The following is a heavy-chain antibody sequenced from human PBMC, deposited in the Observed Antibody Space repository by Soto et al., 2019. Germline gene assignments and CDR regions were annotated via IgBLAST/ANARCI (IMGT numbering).Heavy chain of an antibody. V-gene: IGHV3-49*03. Sequence: PGGSLRLSCTASGFTFGDYAMSWFRQAPGKGLEWVGFIRSKAYGGTTEYAASVKGRFTISRDDSKSIAYLQMNSLKTEDTAVYYCTLPLDYYGSGIHNYGMDVWGQGTTVTVSS. J-gene: IGHJ6*02. CDR1: GFTFGDYA. CDR2: IRSKAYGGTT. D-gene: IGHD3-10*01. CDR3: TLPLDYYGSGIHNYGMDV.